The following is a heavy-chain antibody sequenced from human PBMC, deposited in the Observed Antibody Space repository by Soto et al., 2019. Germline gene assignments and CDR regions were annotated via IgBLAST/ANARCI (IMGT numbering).Heavy chain of an antibody. J-gene: IGHJ4*02. CDR2: ISAYNGNT. CDR3: ARDSPPGDY. Sequence: QVQLVQSGAEVKKPGASVKVSCKASGYTFTNYAISWVRQAPGQGLEWMGWISAYNGNTNYAQKHRGRVSMTTDTRTSTAYRELRSLRSDDTAGYYWARDSPPGDYWGQGTRVTVSS. CDR1: GYTFTNYA. V-gene: IGHV1-18*01.